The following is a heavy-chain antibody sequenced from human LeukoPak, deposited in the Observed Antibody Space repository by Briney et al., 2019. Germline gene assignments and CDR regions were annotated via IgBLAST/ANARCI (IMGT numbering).Heavy chain of an antibody. D-gene: IGHD3-22*01. CDR3: ARAYYYDSIGYSAHLTFDY. CDR1: GGSFCCYY. Sequence: SETLSLTCAAYGGSFCCYYWSWIRQPPGKGLEWIGGINHSGSTNYNPSLKSRVTISVDTSKNEFSLKLSSVTAADTAVYYCARAYYYDSIGYSAHLTFDYWGQGTLVSVSS. V-gene: IGHV4-34*01. CDR2: INHSGST. J-gene: IGHJ4*02.